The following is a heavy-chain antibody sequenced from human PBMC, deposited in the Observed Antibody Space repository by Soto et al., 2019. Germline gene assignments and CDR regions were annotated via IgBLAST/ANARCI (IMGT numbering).Heavy chain of an antibody. Sequence: SETLSLTCTVSGGSISSYYWSWIRQPPGKGLEWIGYIYYSGSTNYNPSLKSRVTISVDTSKDQFSLKLSSVTAADTAVYYCARRYGASFDYWGQGTLVTVSS. D-gene: IGHD4-17*01. CDR1: GGSISSYY. CDR3: ARRYGASFDY. J-gene: IGHJ4*02. CDR2: IYYSGST. V-gene: IGHV4-59*01.